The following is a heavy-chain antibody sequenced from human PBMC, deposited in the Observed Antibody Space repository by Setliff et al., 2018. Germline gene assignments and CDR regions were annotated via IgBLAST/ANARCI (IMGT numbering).Heavy chain of an antibody. Sequence: SETLSLTCVVSGYSISSAYYWGWIRQPPGKGLEWIGSIYHSGSAIYSPSLKSRVTISVDTSKNQFSLQLSSVTAADTAVYYCASRCGGDYWGQGTLVTVSS. J-gene: IGHJ4*02. CDR3: ASRCGGDY. CDR2: IYHSGSA. V-gene: IGHV4-38-2*01. CDR1: GYSISSAYY.